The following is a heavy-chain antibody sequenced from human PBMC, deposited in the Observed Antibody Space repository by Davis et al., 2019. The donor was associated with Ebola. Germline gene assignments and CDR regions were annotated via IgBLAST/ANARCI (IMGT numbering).Heavy chain of an antibody. CDR3: ASGWLRGRFDP. D-gene: IGHD6-19*01. V-gene: IGHV6-1*01. CDR2: TYYNSKWYS. J-gene: IGHJ5*02. CDR1: GDGVSINSAG. Sequence: HSQTLSLTCAISGDGVSINSAGWNWIRQSPSRGLEWLGRTYYNSKWYSDYAVSVKSRITINPDPSKNQFSLQLNSVTPEDTAVYYCASGWLRGRFDPWGQGTLVTVSS.